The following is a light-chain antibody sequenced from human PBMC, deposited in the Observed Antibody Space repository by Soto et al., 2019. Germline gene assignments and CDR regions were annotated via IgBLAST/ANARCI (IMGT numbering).Light chain of an antibody. CDR2: WAS. CDR3: QHYYSIPWT. CDR1: QSVLHSSNNKNY. V-gene: IGKV4-1*01. J-gene: IGKJ1*01. Sequence: DIVMTQSPDSLAVSLGERATINCKSSQSVLHSSNNKNYLAWYQQKPGQPPKLLIYWASTRESGVPDRFSGSGSGTDLTLTISSLQAEDVAVYYCQHYYSIPWTFGQGTKVEIK.